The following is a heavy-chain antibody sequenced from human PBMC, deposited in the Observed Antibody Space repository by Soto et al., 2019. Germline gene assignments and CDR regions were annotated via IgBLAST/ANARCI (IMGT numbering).Heavy chain of an antibody. CDR2: ISGSGGNT. V-gene: IGHV3-23*01. Sequence: GGSLRLSCAASGFTFSNYAMSWVRQAPGKGLEWVSGISGSGGNTYYADSVKGRFTISRDNSKNTLYLQMNSLRAEDTAVYYCAKAYCGGNCYYQIYDWGQGTLVTVSS. CDR3: AKAYCGGNCYYQIYD. J-gene: IGHJ4*02. CDR1: GFTFSNYA. D-gene: IGHD2-21*02.